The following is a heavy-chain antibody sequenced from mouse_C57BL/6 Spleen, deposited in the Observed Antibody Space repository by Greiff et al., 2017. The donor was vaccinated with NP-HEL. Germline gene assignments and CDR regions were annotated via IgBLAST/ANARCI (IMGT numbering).Heavy chain of an antibody. V-gene: IGHV1-9*01. Sequence: QVQLKESGAELMKPGASVKLSCKATGYTFTGYWIEWVKQRPGHGLEWIGEILPGSGSTNYNEKFKGKATFTADTSSHTAYMQLSSLTTEDSAIYYCASFSSSYLYYYARDYWGQGTSVTVSS. CDR2: ILPGSGST. CDR1: GYTFTGYW. D-gene: IGHD1-1*01. CDR3: ASFSSSYLYYYARDY. J-gene: IGHJ4*01.